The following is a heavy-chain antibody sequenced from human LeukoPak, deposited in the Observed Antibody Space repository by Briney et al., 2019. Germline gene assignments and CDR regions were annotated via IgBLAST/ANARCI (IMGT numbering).Heavy chain of an antibody. V-gene: IGHV1-24*01. J-gene: IGHJ4*02. D-gene: IGHD5-18*01. CDR3: ATAGVQLWLRLGYYFDY. CDR1: GYTLTELS. CDR2: FDPEDGET. Sequence: PWASVKVSCKVSGYTLTELSRHWVRQAPGKGLEWMGGFDPEDGETIYAQKFQGRVTMTEDTSTDTAYMELSSLRSEDTAVYYCATAGVQLWLRLGYYFDYWGQGTLVTVSS.